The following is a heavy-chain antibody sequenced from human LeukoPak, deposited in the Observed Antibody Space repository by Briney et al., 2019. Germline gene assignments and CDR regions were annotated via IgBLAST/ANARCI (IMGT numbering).Heavy chain of an antibody. CDR2: ISGSGGST. V-gene: IGHV3-23*01. J-gene: IGHJ4*02. CDR1: GFTFSSYA. D-gene: IGHD6-13*01. Sequence: PGGSLRLSCAASGFTFSSYAMGWVRQAPGKGLEWVSAISGSGGSTYYADSVKGRFTISRDNSKNTLYLQMNSLRAEDTAVYYCAKDHGFGYPYSSSWSISDYWGQGTLVTVSS. CDR3: AKDHGFGYPYSSSWSISDY.